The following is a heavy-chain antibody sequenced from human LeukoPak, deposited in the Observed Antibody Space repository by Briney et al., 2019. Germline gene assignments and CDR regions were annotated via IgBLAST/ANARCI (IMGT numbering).Heavy chain of an antibody. CDR1: GFTFSNYA. CDR3: ARGRYVVVPAATFFDY. Sequence: GGSLRLSCAASGFTFSNYAMNWVRQAPGEGLEWVSTISGSGGSTYYADSVKGRFTISRDNAKNSLYLQMNSLRAEDTAVYYCARGRYVVVPAATFFDYWGQGTLVTVSS. V-gene: IGHV3-23*01. J-gene: IGHJ4*02. D-gene: IGHD2-2*01. CDR2: ISGSGGST.